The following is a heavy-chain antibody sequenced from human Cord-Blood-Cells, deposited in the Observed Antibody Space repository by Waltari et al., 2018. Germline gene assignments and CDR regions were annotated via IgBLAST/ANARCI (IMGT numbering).Heavy chain of an antibody. J-gene: IGHJ4*02. D-gene: IGHD2-21*02. Sequence: EVQLVESGGGLVQPGRSLRLSCTASGFTFGDYAMSWFRQAPGKGVGWEDFLRSKAYGGTTEYAASVKGRFTIARDDSKSIAYLQMNSLKTEDTAVYYCTRGEVTDYWGQGTLVTVSS. V-gene: IGHV3-49*03. CDR3: TRGEVTDY. CDR1: GFTFGDYA. CDR2: LRSKAYGGTT.